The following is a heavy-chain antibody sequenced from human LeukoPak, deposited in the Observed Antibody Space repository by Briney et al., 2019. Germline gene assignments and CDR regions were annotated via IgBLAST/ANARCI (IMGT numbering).Heavy chain of an antibody. V-gene: IGHV4-61*02. CDR2: IYTTGST. Sequence: PSETLSLTCTVSGGSISSGNYYWSWIRQPAGKGLEWIGRIYTTGSTNYNPSLKSRVTISVDTSKNQFSLKLSSVTAADTAVYYCARHYCSGGSCYDYFDYWGQGTLATVSS. CDR3: ARHYCSGGSCYDYFDY. J-gene: IGHJ4*02. D-gene: IGHD2-15*01. CDR1: GGSISSGNYY.